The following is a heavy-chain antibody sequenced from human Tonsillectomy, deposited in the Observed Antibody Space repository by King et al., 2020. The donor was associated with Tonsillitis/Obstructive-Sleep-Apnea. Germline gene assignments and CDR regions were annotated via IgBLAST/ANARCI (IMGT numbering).Heavy chain of an antibody. D-gene: IGHD5-12*01. V-gene: IGHV3-30*04. CDR2: ISYDGRNS. CDR1: GFTFNPYA. CDR3: ARAGSGYGGHGYYYGLDV. J-gene: IGHJ6*02. Sequence: HVQLVESGGGVVQPGRSLRLSCAASGFTFNPYAIHWVRQAPGKGLEWVSVISYDGRNSYYTDSVKGRFTISRVSAKTTIYLEMNSLRAEDTAVYYCARAGSGYGGHGYYYGLDVWGQGTTVTVSS.